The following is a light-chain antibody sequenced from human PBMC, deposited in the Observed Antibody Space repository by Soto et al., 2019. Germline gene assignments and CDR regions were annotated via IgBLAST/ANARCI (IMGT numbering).Light chain of an antibody. V-gene: IGKV3-15*01. CDR2: DAS. CDR3: QQYSSYWT. Sequence: EILMTQSPAILSVSPGERATLSYRASHRVNIYIAWYQQRPGQAPRLLIYDASTRATDIPARFSGSGSGTEFTLTISSLQSDDFAVYYCQQYSSYWTFGQGTKVDIK. J-gene: IGKJ1*01. CDR1: HRVNIY.